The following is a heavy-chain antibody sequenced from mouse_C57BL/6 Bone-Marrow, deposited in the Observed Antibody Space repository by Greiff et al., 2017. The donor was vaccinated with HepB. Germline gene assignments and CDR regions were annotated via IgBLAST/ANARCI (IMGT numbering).Heavy chain of an antibody. Sequence: QVQLQQPGAELVKPGASVKLSCKASGYTFPSYWMHWVKQRPGQGLEWIGMIHPNSGSTNYNEKFKSKATLTVDKSSSTAYMQLSSLTSEDSAFYYCTRRGIYDYALYYWGQGTTLTVSS. CDR2: IHPNSGST. D-gene: IGHD2-4*01. V-gene: IGHV1-64*01. CDR1: GYTFPSYW. CDR3: TRRGIYDYALYY. J-gene: IGHJ2*01.